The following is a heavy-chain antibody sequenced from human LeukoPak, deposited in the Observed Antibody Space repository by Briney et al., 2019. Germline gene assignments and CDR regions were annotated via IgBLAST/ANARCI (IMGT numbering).Heavy chain of an antibody. Sequence: GGSLRLSSAASGFTFSSYGMHWVRQAPGKGLEWVAVIWYDGSNKYYADSVKGRFTISRDNSKNTLYLQMNSLRAEDTAVYYCAKDPRPYPVYYFDYWGQGTLVTVSS. CDR1: GFTFSSYG. J-gene: IGHJ4*02. CDR2: IWYDGSNK. V-gene: IGHV3-33*06. D-gene: IGHD2-2*01. CDR3: AKDPRPYPVYYFDY.